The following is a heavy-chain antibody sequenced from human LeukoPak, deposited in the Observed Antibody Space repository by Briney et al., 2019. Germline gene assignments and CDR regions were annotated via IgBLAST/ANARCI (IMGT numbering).Heavy chain of an antibody. CDR2: ISYEGSNN. D-gene: IGHD2-2*01. CDR1: GFTFSSYA. Sequence: GRSLRLSYAASGFTFSSYAMHWVRQAPGKGLEWVAVISYEGSNNYYADSVKGRFTISRDNSKNTLYLQMNSLRAEDTAVYYCARDRGYCSSTSCFSYYYYGMDVWGQGATVTVSS. V-gene: IGHV3-30*04. CDR3: ARDRGYCSSTSCFSYYYYGMDV. J-gene: IGHJ6*02.